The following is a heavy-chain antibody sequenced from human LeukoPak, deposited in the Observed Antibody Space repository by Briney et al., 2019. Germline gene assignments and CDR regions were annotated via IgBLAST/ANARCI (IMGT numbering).Heavy chain of an antibody. Sequence: GGSLRLSCAASGFTFSSYAVSWVRQAPGKGLEWVSSISGSGGSTYSADSVKGRFTISRDNSKNTLYLQMDSLRAEDTALYYCAKDRSCTNDICHGDFDYWGQGTLVTVSS. CDR3: AKDRSCTNDICHGDFDY. V-gene: IGHV3-23*01. J-gene: IGHJ4*02. CDR1: GFTFSSYA. CDR2: ISGSGGST. D-gene: IGHD2-8*01.